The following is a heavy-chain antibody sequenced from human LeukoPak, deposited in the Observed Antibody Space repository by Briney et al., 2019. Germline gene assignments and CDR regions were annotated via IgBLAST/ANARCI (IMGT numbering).Heavy chain of an antibody. CDR1: GCSISSYY. V-gene: IGHV4-59*01. Sequence: SETLSLTCTVSGCSISSYYWSWIRQPPGKGLDGVGYIYYSGRTNYNPSLKSRVTISVGTSNKQFSLMLTSVPAADQAVYYFAGFGGIQLWPAVDYWGKGTLVTVSS. D-gene: IGHD5-18*01. CDR2: IYYSGRT. J-gene: IGHJ4*02. CDR3: AGFGGIQLWPAVDY.